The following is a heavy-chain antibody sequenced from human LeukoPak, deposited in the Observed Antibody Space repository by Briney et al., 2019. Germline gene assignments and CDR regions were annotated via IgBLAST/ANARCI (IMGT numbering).Heavy chain of an antibody. D-gene: IGHD2-15*01. CDR3: ARGYCSGGSCYGY. V-gene: IGHV3-7*01. CDR1: GFTFSRYW. CDR2: IKQDGSEK. Sequence: GGSLRLSCAASGFTFSRYWMHWVRQAPRKGLVWVANIKQDGSEKEFVDSLKGRFTISRDNAKNSLYLQMNSLRAEDTAVYYCARGYCSGGSCYGYWGQGTLVTVSS. J-gene: IGHJ4*02.